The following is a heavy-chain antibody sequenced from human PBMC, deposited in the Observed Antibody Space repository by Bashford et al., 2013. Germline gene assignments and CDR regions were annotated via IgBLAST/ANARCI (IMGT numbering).Heavy chain of an antibody. V-gene: IGHV4-34*01. CDR1: GGSFSGYY. CDR2: INHSGST. J-gene: IGHJ6*01. CDR3: ARVRYYGMDV. Sequence: SETLSLTCAVYGGSFSGYYWSWIRQPPGKGLEWIGEINHSGSTNYNPSLKSRVTISVDTSKNQFSLKLSSVTAADTAVYYCARVRYYGMDVWGPRDHGHRLL.